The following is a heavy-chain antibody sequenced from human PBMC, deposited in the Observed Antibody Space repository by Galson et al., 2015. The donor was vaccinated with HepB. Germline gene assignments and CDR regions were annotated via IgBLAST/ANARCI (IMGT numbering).Heavy chain of an antibody. V-gene: IGHV3-48*04. Sequence: SLRLSCAASGFTFSSYSMNWVRQAPGKGLEWVSYISSSSSTIYYADSVKGRFTISRDNAKNSLYLQMNSLRAEDTAVYYCARDGMVRGVILSMDVWGQGTTVTVSS. CDR2: ISSSSSTI. CDR3: ARDGMVRGVILSMDV. D-gene: IGHD3-10*01. J-gene: IGHJ6*02. CDR1: GFTFSSYS.